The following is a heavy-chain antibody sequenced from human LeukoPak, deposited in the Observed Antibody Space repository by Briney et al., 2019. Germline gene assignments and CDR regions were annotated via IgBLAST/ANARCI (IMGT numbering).Heavy chain of an antibody. Sequence: SETLSLTCTVSGGSISSSSYYWGWIRQPPGKGLEWIGSIYYSGSTYYNPSLKSRVTISVDTSKNQFSLKLSSVTAADTAVYYWGRELEGGGGLLSYWGQGTLVTVSS. V-gene: IGHV4-39*07. CDR3: GRELEGGGGLLSY. CDR1: GGSISSSSYY. CDR2: IYYSGST. D-gene: IGHD3-10*01. J-gene: IGHJ4*02.